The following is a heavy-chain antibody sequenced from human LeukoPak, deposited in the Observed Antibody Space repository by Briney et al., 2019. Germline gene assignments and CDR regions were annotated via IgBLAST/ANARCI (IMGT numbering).Heavy chain of an antibody. CDR1: GFTFSSYG. CDR2: IKQDGSEK. CDR3: ARDLADSSGWYVTSCYFDY. J-gene: IGHJ4*02. Sequence: GGSLRLSCAASGFTFSSYGMSWVRQAPGKGLEWVANIKQDGSEKYYVDSVKGRFTISRDNAKNSLYLQMKSLRAEDTAVYYCARDLADSSGWYVTSCYFDYWGPGTLVTVSS. D-gene: IGHD6-19*01. V-gene: IGHV3-7*01.